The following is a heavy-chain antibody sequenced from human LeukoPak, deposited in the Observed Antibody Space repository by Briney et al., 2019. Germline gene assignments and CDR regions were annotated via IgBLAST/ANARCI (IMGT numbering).Heavy chain of an antibody. CDR1: GYTFTSYG. CDR3: ARERHHYDFCSGYYLHFDY. Sequence: ASVKVSCKASGYTFTSYGISWVRQAPGQGLEWMGWISAYNGNTNYAQKLQGRVTMTTDTSTSTAYMELRSLRSDDTAVYYCARERHHYDFCSGYYLHFDYWGQGTLVTVSS. J-gene: IGHJ4*02. V-gene: IGHV1-18*01. CDR2: ISAYNGNT. D-gene: IGHD3-3*01.